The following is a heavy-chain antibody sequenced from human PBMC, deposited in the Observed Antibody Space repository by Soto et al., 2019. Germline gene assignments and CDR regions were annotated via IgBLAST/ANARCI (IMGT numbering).Heavy chain of an antibody. J-gene: IGHJ6*02. CDR3: ARYDYSYYGMDV. CDR1: GFTFSDYY. V-gene: IGHV3-11*05. CDR2: ISGGTTYT. Sequence: QVQVVESGGGLVKPGGSLRLSCTASGFTFSDYYMSWVRQAPGNGLEWLSYISGGTTYTNYADSVKGRFTISRDNAKNSVFLQMNSLRAEDTAVYYCARYDYSYYGMDVWGQGATVTVSS.